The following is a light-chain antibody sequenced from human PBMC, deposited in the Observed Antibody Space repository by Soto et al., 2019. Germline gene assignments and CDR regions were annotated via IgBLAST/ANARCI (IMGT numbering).Light chain of an antibody. CDR1: QSVSSD. CDR3: QQRSNWPPIT. Sequence: EIVLTQSPATLSLSPGERATFSCRASQSVSSDLVWYQQKPGQAPRLLIYDASNRATGIPARFSGSGSGTDFTLTISSLEPEDFAVYYCQQRSNWPPITFGGGTKVDIK. V-gene: IGKV3-11*01. J-gene: IGKJ4*01. CDR2: DAS.